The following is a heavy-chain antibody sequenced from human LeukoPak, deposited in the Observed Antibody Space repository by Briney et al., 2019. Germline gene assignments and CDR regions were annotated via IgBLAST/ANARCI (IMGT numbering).Heavy chain of an antibody. V-gene: IGHV3-21*01. CDR1: GFTFSSYS. D-gene: IGHD6-19*01. CDR3: ARVVRVDSSGWYRFYYYGMDV. CDR2: ISSSSSYI. J-gene: IGHJ6*04. Sequence: GGSLRPSCAASGFTFSSYSMNWVRQAPGKGLEWVSSISSSSSYIYYADSVKGRFTISRDNAKNSLYLQMNSLRAEDTAVYYCARVVRVDSSGWYRFYYYGMDVWGKGTTVTVSS.